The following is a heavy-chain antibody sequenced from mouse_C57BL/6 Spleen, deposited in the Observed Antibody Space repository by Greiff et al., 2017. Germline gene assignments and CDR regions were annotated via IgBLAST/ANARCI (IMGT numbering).Heavy chain of an antibody. D-gene: IGHD2-4*01. Sequence: QVQLKQPGAELVRPGSSVKLSCKASGYTFTSYWMDWVKQRPGQGLEWIGNIYPSDSETHYNQKFKDKATLTVDKSSSTAYMQLSSLTSEDSAVYYCARAPMITTRYFDVWGTGTTVTVSS. J-gene: IGHJ1*03. CDR2: IYPSDSET. V-gene: IGHV1-61*01. CDR3: ARAPMITTRYFDV. CDR1: GYTFTSYW.